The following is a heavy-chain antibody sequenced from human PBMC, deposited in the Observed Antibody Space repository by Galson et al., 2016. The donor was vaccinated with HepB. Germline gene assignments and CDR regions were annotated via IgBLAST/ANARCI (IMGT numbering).Heavy chain of an antibody. D-gene: IGHD3/OR15-3a*01. CDR1: GFSLSGNA. CDR3: GAGTYYFFWNGPMADH. V-gene: IGHV1-58*01. Sequence: SVKVSCKAPGFSLSGNAVQWVRQARGQRLEWIGWIVIGSGYTNYAQKFQDRVTITRDTSTSAVYMELSSLRSEDTAVYFCGAGTYYFFWNGPMADHWGQGALVTVSS. CDR2: IVIGSGYT. J-gene: IGHJ4*02.